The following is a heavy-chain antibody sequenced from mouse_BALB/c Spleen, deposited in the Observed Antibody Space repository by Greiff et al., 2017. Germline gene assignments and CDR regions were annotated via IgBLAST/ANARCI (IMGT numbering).Heavy chain of an antibody. V-gene: IGHV5-6-5*01. D-gene: IGHD2-4*01. CDR1: GFTFSSYA. CDR3: ARDDYSAWFAY. CDR2: ISSGGST. Sequence: DVMLVESGGGLVKPGGSLKLSCAASGFTFSSYAMSWVRQTPEKRLEWVASISSGGSTYYPDSVKGRFTISRDNARNILYLQMSSLRSEDTAMYYCARDDYSAWFAYWGQGTLVTVSA. J-gene: IGHJ3*01.